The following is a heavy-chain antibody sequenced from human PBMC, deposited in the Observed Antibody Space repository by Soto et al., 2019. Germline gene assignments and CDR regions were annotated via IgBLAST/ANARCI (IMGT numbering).Heavy chain of an antibody. CDR2: ISGSGGRT. D-gene: IGHD2-21*01. CDR1: GFTFSNYG. Sequence: EVQLLESGGGLIQPGGSLRLSCGASGFTFSNYGMTWVRLAPGKGLEWVSTISGSGGRTFYAEPVKGRFTISRDNSKNPLYLQMNSLRAEDTAVYYCAKDMIASTLADFFDFWGQGTLVTVSS. V-gene: IGHV3-23*01. J-gene: IGHJ4*02. CDR3: AKDMIASTLADFFDF.